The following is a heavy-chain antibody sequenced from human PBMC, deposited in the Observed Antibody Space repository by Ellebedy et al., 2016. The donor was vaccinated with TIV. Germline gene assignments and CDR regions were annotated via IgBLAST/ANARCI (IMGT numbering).Heavy chain of an antibody. CDR2: ISTTDGT. CDR1: ESTFSRYG. D-gene: IGHD5-24*01. CDR3: ATQLWSTEF. Sequence: PGGSLRLSCEASESTFSRYGMSWVRQAPGKGLEWVSSISTTDGTHYADAVKGRFTISRDNPKNTLYLQMNSLRVEDTAGYYCATQLWSTEFWGQGTLVIVSS. V-gene: IGHV3-23*01. J-gene: IGHJ4*02.